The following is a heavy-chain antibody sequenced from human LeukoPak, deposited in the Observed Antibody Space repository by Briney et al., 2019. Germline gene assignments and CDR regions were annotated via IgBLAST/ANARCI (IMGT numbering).Heavy chain of an antibody. J-gene: IGHJ2*01. CDR3: ARHVRWLQLTLYFDI. CDR2: IYYSGST. V-gene: IGHV4-39*01. D-gene: IGHD5-24*01. CDR1: GGSFSGYY. Sequence: SETLSLTCAVYGGSFSGYYWGWLRQPPGKGLEWIGSIYYSGSTYYNPSLNSRVTISVDTSKKQFSLKLSSVTAADTAVYYCARHVRWLQLTLYFDIWGRGTLVTVSS.